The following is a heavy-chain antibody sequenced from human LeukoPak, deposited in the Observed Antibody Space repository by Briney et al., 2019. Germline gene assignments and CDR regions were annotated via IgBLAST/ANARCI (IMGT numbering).Heavy chain of an antibody. CDR1: GGSISSYY. D-gene: IGHD2-21*01. J-gene: IGHJ4*02. CDR2: IYYSGST. CDR3: ARAQASYCGGDCPFYY. Sequence: SETLSLTCTVSGGSISSYYWSWIRQPPGKGLEWIGYIYYSGSTNYNPSLKSRVTISVDTSKNQFSLRLSSVTAADTAVYYCARAQASYCGGDCPFYYWGLGTLVTVSS. V-gene: IGHV4-59*01.